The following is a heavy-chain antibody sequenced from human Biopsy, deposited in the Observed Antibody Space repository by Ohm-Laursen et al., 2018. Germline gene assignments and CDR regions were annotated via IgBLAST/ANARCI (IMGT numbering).Heavy chain of an antibody. CDR3: ASLEDRTFDK. CDR2: IIPILHVP. J-gene: IGHJ4*02. Sequence: GASVKVSCKVSGGTLITYAISWVRQAPGQGLEWMGRIIPILHVPTYAQSFQGRVTISADKSTSTAYMELSGLRSEDTAVYYCASLEDRTFDKWGQGILVTVSS. V-gene: IGHV1-69*04. CDR1: GGTLITYA.